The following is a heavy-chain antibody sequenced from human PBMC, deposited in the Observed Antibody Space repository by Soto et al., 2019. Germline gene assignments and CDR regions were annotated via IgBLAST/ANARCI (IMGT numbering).Heavy chain of an antibody. CDR1: GYTFTSYY. J-gene: IGHJ6*02. V-gene: IGHV1-46*01. CDR2: INPSGGST. CDR3: ARAGNWNYLAPYYYGMDV. Sequence: ASVKVSCKASGYTFTSYYMHWVRQAPGQGLEWMGIINPSGGSTSYAQKFQGRVTMTRDTSTSTVYMELSSLRSEDTAVYYCARAGNWNYLAPYYYGMDVWGQGTTVTVSS. D-gene: IGHD1-7*01.